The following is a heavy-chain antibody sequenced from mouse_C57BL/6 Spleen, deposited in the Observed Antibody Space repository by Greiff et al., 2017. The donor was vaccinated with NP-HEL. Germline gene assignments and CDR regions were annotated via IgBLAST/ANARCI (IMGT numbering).Heavy chain of an antibody. CDR1: GYTFTSYW. D-gene: IGHD1-1*01. Sequence: QVQLQQPGAELVRPGSSVQLSCKASGYTFTSYWMHWVKQRPIQGLEWIGNIDPSDSETPYNQKFKDKATLTVDKSSSTAYMQLSSLTSEDSAVYYCARSTVAPYYAMDYWGQGTSVTVSS. V-gene: IGHV1-52*01. CDR2: IDPSDSET. CDR3: ARSTVAPYYAMDY. J-gene: IGHJ4*01.